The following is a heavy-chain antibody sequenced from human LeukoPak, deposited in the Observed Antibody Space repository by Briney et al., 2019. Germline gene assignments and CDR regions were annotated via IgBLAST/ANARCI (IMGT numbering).Heavy chain of an antibody. CDR1: GFTFSSYS. Sequence: PGGSLRLSCAAPGFTFSSYSMNWVRQAPGKGLEWVSSISSSSSYIYYADSVKGRFTISRDNAKNSLYLQMNSLRAEDTAVYYCASEVVPAAIDYWGQGTLVTVSS. CDR3: ASEVVPAAIDY. V-gene: IGHV3-21*01. J-gene: IGHJ4*02. D-gene: IGHD2-2*01. CDR2: ISSSSSYI.